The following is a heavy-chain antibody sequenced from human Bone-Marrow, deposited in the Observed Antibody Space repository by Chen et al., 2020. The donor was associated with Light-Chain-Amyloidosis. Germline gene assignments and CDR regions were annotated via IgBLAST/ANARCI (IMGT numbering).Heavy chain of an antibody. Sequence: DVQLEQSGPAVKKPGATLKISCKGSGYTFPNYWNGWVRQMPGKGLEWMGVIYPDDTDARYSPSFEGQVTISADKSITTAYLQWRSLKASDTAMYYCARRRDGYNFDYWGQGTLVTVSS. CDR2: IYPDDTDA. CDR3: ARRRDGYNFDY. J-gene: IGHJ4*02. V-gene: IGHV5-51*01. CDR1: GYTFPNYW. D-gene: IGHD5-12*01.